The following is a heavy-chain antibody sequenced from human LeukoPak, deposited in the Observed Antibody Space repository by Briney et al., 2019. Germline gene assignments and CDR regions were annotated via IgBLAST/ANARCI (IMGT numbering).Heavy chain of an antibody. J-gene: IGHJ2*01. D-gene: IGHD4-23*01. Sequence: ASVKVSCKASGGTFSSYAISWVRQAPGQGLEWMGWINPNSGGTNYAQKFQGRVTMTRDTSITTAYMELSRLSSDDTAVYYCARHPGKVTNDWYFDLWGRGTLVTVSP. CDR3: ARHPGKVTNDWYFDL. CDR2: INPNSGGT. CDR1: GGTFSSYA. V-gene: IGHV1-2*02.